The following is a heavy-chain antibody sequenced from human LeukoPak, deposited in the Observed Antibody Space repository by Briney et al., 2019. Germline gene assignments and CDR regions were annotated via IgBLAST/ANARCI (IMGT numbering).Heavy chain of an antibody. V-gene: IGHV4-59*01. CDR2: IYYSGST. CDR1: GGSISSYY. CDR3: ARGHYGSGSYFWFDP. J-gene: IGHJ5*02. D-gene: IGHD3-10*01. Sequence: PSETLSLTCTVSGGSISSYYWSWIRQPAGKGLEWIGYIYYSGSTNYNPSLKSRVTISVDTSKNQFSLKLSSVTAADTAVYYCARGHYGSGSYFWFDPWGQGTLVTVSS.